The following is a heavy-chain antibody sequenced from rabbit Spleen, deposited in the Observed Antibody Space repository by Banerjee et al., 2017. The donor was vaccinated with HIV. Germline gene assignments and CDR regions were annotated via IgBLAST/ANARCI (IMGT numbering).Heavy chain of an antibody. CDR2: IDPIFGTT. V-gene: IGHV1S47*01. J-gene: IGHJ4*01. CDR3: VRGASSSGYYSL. D-gene: IGHD1-1*01. CDR1: GFDFSTYG. Sequence: EQLEESGGGLVQPGGSLKLSCKASGFDFSTYGVSWVRQGPGKGLEWIGYIDPIFGTTNYATWVNGRFSISRENTQNTLYLQLNSLTVADTATYFCVRGASSSGYYSLWGQGTLVTVS.